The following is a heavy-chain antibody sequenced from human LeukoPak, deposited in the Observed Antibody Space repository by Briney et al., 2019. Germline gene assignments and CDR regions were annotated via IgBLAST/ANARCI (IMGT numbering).Heavy chain of an antibody. Sequence: PSETLSLTCTVSGGSISSGSYYWSWIRQPPGKGLEWIGSIYYSASTYYNPSLKSRVTISIDTSKNQFSLKLSSVTAADTAVYYCARLGYCSGGSCYTEAFDIWGQGTMVTVSS. V-gene: IGHV4-39*01. CDR3: ARLGYCSGGSCYTEAFDI. CDR1: GGSISSGSYY. D-gene: IGHD2-15*01. CDR2: IYYSAST. J-gene: IGHJ3*02.